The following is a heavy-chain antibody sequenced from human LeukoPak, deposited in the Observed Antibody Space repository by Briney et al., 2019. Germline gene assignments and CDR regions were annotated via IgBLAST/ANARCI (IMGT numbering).Heavy chain of an antibody. CDR3: ARGLAFSLVVVTTWDWFDP. D-gene: IGHD2-21*02. CDR2: IYYSGST. J-gene: IGHJ5*02. Sequence: PSETLSLTCTVSGGSISSYYWSWIRQPPGKGLEWIGYIYYSGSTNYNPSLKSRVTISVDTSKNQFSLKLSSVTAADTAVYYCARGLAFSLVVVTTWDWFDPWGQGTLVTVSS. V-gene: IGHV4-59*08. CDR1: GGSISSYY.